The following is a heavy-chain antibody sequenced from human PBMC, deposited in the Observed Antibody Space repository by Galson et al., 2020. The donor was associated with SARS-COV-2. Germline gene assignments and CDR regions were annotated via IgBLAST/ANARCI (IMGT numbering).Heavy chain of an antibody. Sequence: HGESLKISCQGSGYSFTSYWIGWVRQMPGKGLEWMGIIYPGDSDPRYSPSFQGQVPISADKSISTAYLQWSSLKASDTAMYYCARHNSSSSGWDLYYFDYWGQGTLVTVSS. CDR3: ARHNSSSSGWDLYYFDY. CDR1: GYSFTSYW. J-gene: IGHJ4*02. CDR2: IYPGDSDP. D-gene: IGHD6-6*01. V-gene: IGHV5-51*01.